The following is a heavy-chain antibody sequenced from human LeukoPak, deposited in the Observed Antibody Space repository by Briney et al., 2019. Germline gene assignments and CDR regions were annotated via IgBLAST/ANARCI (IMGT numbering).Heavy chain of an antibody. CDR3: ARGRFDFWSGFPFGY. CDR1: GFRFEDYG. J-gene: IGHJ4*02. Sequence: GGSLRLSCVASGFRFEDYGLSWVRQAPGKGLEWVSGINWNGGSTFYADSVKGRFTISRDNAKNSLYLQMTSLRVEDTAFYYCARGRFDFWSGFPFGYWGQGTLVSVSS. CDR2: INWNGGST. V-gene: IGHV3-20*04. D-gene: IGHD3-3*01.